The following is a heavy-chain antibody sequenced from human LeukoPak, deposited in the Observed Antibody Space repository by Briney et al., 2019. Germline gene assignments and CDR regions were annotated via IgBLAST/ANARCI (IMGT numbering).Heavy chain of an antibody. Sequence: PGGSLRLSCGASGFTFSDYYMSWIRQTPGKGLEWLAYISSSGSSIDYADSVKGRFTVSRDNGKNSLFLQMNSLRAEDTAIYYCVRVKGGWLGEKTYDYLGQGTLVTVSS. CDR1: GFTFSDYY. CDR3: VRVKGGWLGEKTYDY. V-gene: IGHV3-11*01. D-gene: IGHD5-24*01. CDR2: ISSSGSSI. J-gene: IGHJ4*02.